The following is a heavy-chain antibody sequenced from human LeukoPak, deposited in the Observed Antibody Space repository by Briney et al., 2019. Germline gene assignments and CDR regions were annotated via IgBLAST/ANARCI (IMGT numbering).Heavy chain of an antibody. Sequence: GGSLRLSCAASGFTFSSYAMSWVRQAPGKGLEWVSAISGSGGSTYYADSVKGRFTISRDNSKNTLYLQMSSLRAEDTAVYYCAKEAAEHFWSGYYPHYYYGMDVWGQGTTVTVSS. D-gene: IGHD3-3*02. CDR2: ISGSGGST. J-gene: IGHJ6*02. CDR3: AKEAAEHFWSGYYPHYYYGMDV. CDR1: GFTFSSYA. V-gene: IGHV3-23*01.